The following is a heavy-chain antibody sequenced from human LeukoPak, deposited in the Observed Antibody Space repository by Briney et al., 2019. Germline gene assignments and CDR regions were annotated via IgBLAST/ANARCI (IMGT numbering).Heavy chain of an antibody. Sequence: GSLRLSCAASGFTFSSYGMHWVRQAPGKGLEWVALIWYDGSNKYYADSVKGRLTISRDNSKNTLYLQMNSLRAEDTAVYYCAREGPRGNSQFDYWGQGTLVTVSS. D-gene: IGHD2/OR15-2a*01. J-gene: IGHJ4*02. V-gene: IGHV3-33*01. CDR3: AREGPRGNSQFDY. CDR1: GFTFSSYG. CDR2: IWYDGSNK.